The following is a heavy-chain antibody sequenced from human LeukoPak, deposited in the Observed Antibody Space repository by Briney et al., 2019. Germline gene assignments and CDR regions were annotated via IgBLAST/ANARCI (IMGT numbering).Heavy chain of an antibody. CDR1: GGSISSGDYY. D-gene: IGHD5-12*01. J-gene: IGHJ3*01. V-gene: IGHV4-30-4*01. CDR2: IYYSGST. CDR3: VRASVDSGGAFDV. Sequence: PSQTLSLTCTVSGGSISSGDYYWSWIRQPPGKGLEWIGYIYYSGSTYYNPSLKSRVTISVDTSKSQFSLKLSSVTAADTATYYCVRASVDSGGAFDVWGQGTVVTVSS.